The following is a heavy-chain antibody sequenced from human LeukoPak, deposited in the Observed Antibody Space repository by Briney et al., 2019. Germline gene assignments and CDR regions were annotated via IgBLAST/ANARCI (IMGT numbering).Heavy chain of an antibody. J-gene: IGHJ4*02. CDR1: GFTFSSYA. Sequence: PGGSLRLSCAASGFTFSSYAMHWVRQAPGKGLEWVAVISYDGSNKYYADSVKGRFTISRDNSKNTLYLQMNSLRAEDTAVYYCAGDRSSGPLDYWGQGTLVTVPS. CDR3: AGDRSSGPLDY. CDR2: ISYDGSNK. V-gene: IGHV3-30-3*01. D-gene: IGHD6-19*01.